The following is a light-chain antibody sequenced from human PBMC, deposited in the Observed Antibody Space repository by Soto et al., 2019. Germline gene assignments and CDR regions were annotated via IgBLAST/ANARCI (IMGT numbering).Light chain of an antibody. Sequence: DIQMSQSPSSLSASIGDRITITCRASQSISTYLNWYQQKPGKAPRLLIYGASTLQNGVPSRFSGSGSATDYTLTINSLQPEDFATYYCQQSFITPPLTFGGGTTV. CDR2: GAS. CDR1: QSISTY. V-gene: IGKV1-39*01. CDR3: QQSFITPPLT. J-gene: IGKJ4*01.